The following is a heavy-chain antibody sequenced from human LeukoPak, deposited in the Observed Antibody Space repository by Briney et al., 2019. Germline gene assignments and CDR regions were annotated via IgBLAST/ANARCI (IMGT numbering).Heavy chain of an antibody. V-gene: IGHV3-20*04. CDR3: ARGAFYSSGWYENY. Sequence: PGGSLRLSCAASGFTFDDYGMSWVRQAPGKGLEWVSGINWSAGTTNYADSVKGRFTISRDNAKNSLYLQMNSLRAEDTALYYCARGAFYSSGWYENYWGQGALVTVSS. CDR1: GFTFDDYG. J-gene: IGHJ4*02. CDR2: INWSAGTT. D-gene: IGHD6-19*01.